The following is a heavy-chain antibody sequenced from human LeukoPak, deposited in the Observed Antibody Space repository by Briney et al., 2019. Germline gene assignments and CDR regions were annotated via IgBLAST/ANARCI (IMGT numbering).Heavy chain of an antibody. J-gene: IGHJ3*02. Sequence: PGRSLRPSCAASGFTFTSLAMDWVRQPPGKGLEYVSTISTNGDITYYADSVKGRFTISRDNSKNTLYLQMGSLRAEDMAVYYCARGRVRGDGSGWYDVFDIWGQGTMVTVSS. CDR1: GFTFTSLA. V-gene: IGHV3-64*02. CDR3: ARGRVRGDGSGWYDVFDI. D-gene: IGHD6-19*01. CDR2: ISTNGDIT.